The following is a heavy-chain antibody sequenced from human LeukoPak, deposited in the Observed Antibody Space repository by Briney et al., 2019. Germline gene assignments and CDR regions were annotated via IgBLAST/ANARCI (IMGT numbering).Heavy chain of an antibody. Sequence: SETLSLTCTASGGSISSGGYYWSWIRQHPGKGLEWIGYVYYSGSTYYNPSLKSRVTISVDTSKNQFSLKLSSVTAADTAVYYCARVDYYGSGPADYWGQGTLVTVSS. CDR1: GGSISSGGYY. J-gene: IGHJ4*02. CDR3: ARVDYYGSGPADY. V-gene: IGHV4-31*03. CDR2: VYYSGST. D-gene: IGHD3-10*01.